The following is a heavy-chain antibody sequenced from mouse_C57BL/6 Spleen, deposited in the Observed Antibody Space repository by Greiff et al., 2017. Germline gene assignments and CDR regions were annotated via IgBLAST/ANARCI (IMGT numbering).Heavy chain of an antibody. CDR2: ISSGGSYT. J-gene: IGHJ3*01. V-gene: IGHV5-6*01. CDR3: ARQDGKRRPFAY. D-gene: IGHD2-1*01. Sequence: EVKLMESGGDLVKPGGSLKLSCAASGFTFSSYGMSWVRQTPDKRLEWVATISSGGSYTYYPDSVKGRFTISRDNAKNTLYLQMSSLKSEDTAMYYCARQDGKRRPFAYWGQGTLVTVSA. CDR1: GFTFSSYG.